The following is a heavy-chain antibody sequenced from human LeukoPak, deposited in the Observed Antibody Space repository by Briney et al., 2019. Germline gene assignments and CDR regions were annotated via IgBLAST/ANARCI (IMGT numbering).Heavy chain of an antibody. CDR2: ISGSGGST. J-gene: IGHJ3*02. Sequence: GGSLTLSCAASGFTFRSYSLNWVRQAPGKGMDWDSAISGSGGSTYYADSVKGRFTISRDNSKNTLYLQMNSLRAEDTAVYYCAKDHYKLSVAANDAFDIGGQGTMVTVSS. D-gene: IGHD3-10*01. CDR3: AKDHYKLSVAANDAFDI. V-gene: IGHV3-23*01. CDR1: GFTFRSYS.